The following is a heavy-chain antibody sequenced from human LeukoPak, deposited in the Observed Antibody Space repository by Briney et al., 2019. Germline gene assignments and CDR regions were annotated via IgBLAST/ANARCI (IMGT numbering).Heavy chain of an antibody. V-gene: IGHV3-30*18. CDR1: GFTFSTYD. J-gene: IGHJ4*02. CDR2: ISYDGSNK. D-gene: IGHD6-19*01. Sequence: GRSLRLSCAASGFTFSTYDMHWVRQAPGKGLEWVAVISYDGSNKYYADSVKGRFTISRDNSKNTLYLQMNSLRAEDTAVYYCAKDQGLAVAFDYWGQGTLVTVSS. CDR3: AKDQGLAVAFDY.